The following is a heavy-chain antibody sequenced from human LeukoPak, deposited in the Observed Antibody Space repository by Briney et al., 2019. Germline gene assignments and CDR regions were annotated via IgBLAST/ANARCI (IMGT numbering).Heavy chain of an antibody. D-gene: IGHD1-26*01. Sequence: ASVKVSCKASGYTFTTYDIHWVRQAAGQGLEWMGWTSPNSGNTGYAPEFQGRVLMTRNSSISTAYMELSSLTSEDTAVYYCARGLDSSGNYRPYDAFDVWGHGTKVTVSS. CDR3: ARGLDSSGNYRPYDAFDV. CDR2: TSPNSGNT. CDR1: GYTFTTYD. V-gene: IGHV1-8*01. J-gene: IGHJ3*01.